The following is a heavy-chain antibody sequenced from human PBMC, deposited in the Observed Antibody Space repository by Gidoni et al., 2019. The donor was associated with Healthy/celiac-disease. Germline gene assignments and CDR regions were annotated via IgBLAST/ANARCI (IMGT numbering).Heavy chain of an antibody. CDR1: GGPISSYY. J-gene: IGHJ4*02. V-gene: IGHV4-59*01. D-gene: IGHD2-21*02. Sequence: QVQLQASGPGLVKPSETLSLTCHVPGGPISSYYWSWTRPPPGKGLEWSGDSYYSGSTTYNPSLKSRVTISVDTSKNQFSLKLSSVTAADTAVYYCARVTYCGGDCYYFDYWGQGTLVTVSS. CDR2: SYYSGST. CDR3: ARVTYCGGDCYYFDY.